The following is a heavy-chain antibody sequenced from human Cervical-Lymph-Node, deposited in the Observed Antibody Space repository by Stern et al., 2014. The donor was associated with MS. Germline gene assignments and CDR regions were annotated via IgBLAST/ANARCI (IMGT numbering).Heavy chain of an antibody. J-gene: IGHJ4*02. V-gene: IGHV7-4-1*02. D-gene: IGHD4/OR15-4a*01. CDR3: ARDSSTINFDY. CDR1: GYTFTVYS. Sequence: VQLVESGSELKTPGASVKVSCKGSGYTFTVYSINWVRQAPGQGLEWMGWITPRTWNPTYAQGFTGRFVFSVDTSVSTAYLQINSLEAEDTAVYYCARDSSTINFDYWGQGSLVTVSS. CDR2: ITPRTWNP.